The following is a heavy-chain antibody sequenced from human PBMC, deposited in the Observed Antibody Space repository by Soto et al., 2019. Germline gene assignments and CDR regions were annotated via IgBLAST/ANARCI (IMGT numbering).Heavy chain of an antibody. CDR1: GESISSGGYY. V-gene: IGHV4-31*03. J-gene: IGHJ4*02. Sequence: QVQLQESGPGLVKPSQTLSLTCSVSGESISSGGYYWSWIRHHPGKGLEWIGYIYDSESAYYNPAIRLSVTISMDPANNHFAMRLSSVTAADTAVYYCARASTSSSAADYWGQGTLATVSS. CDR3: ARASTSSSAADY. D-gene: IGHD6-6*01. CDR2: IYDSESA.